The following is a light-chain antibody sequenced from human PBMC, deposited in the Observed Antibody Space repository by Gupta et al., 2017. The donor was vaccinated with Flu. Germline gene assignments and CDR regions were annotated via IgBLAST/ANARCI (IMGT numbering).Light chain of an antibody. Sequence: ERATLSCRASQSISRSYLAWYPQKPGQAPRLLIYGASSRATGIPDRFSGSGSGTDFTLTISRLEPEDFAVYYCQQYGNSAFTFGPGTKVDIK. V-gene: IGKV3-20*01. CDR3: QQYGNSAFT. CDR2: GAS. CDR1: QSISRSY. J-gene: IGKJ3*01.